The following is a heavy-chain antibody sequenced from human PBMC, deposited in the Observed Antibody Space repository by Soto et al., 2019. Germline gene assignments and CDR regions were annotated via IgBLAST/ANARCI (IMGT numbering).Heavy chain of an antibody. D-gene: IGHD6-13*01. J-gene: IGHJ6*03. V-gene: IGHV3-23*01. Sequence: PGGSLRLSCAASGFTFSSYAMSWVRQAPGKGLEWVSAISGSGGSTYYADSVKGRFTISRDNSKNTLYLQMNSLRAEDTAVYYCAKRAAAGTAYYYYYMDVWGKGTTVTVSS. CDR3: AKRAAAGTAYYYYYMDV. CDR1: GFTFSSYA. CDR2: ISGSGGST.